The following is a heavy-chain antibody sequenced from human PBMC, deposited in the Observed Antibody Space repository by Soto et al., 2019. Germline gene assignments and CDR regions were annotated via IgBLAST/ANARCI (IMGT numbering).Heavy chain of an antibody. Sequence: EVQLVESGGGLVQPGGSLKLSCAASGFTFSGSAMHWVRQASGKGLEWVGRIRSKANSYATAYAASVKGRFTISRDDSKNTAYLQMNSLKTEDTAVYYRTRFEGYCSSTSCYVFDYWGQGTLVTVSS. J-gene: IGHJ4*02. V-gene: IGHV3-73*01. D-gene: IGHD2-2*01. CDR1: GFTFSGSA. CDR2: IRSKANSYAT. CDR3: TRFEGYCSSTSCYVFDY.